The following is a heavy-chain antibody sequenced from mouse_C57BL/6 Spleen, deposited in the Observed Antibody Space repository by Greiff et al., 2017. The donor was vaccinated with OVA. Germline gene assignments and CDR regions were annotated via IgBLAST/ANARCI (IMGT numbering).Heavy chain of an antibody. D-gene: IGHD2-5*01. CDR2: IWSDGST. CDR3: ARHDYYSNYGAMDY. J-gene: IGHJ4*01. Sequence: VKLQESGPGLVAPSQSLSITCTVSGFSLTSYGVHWVRQPPGKGLEWLVVIWSDGSTTYNSALKSRLSISKDNSKSQVFLKMNSLQTDDTAMYYCARHDYYSNYGAMDYWGQGTSVTVSS. CDR1: GFSLTSYG. V-gene: IGHV2-6-1*01.